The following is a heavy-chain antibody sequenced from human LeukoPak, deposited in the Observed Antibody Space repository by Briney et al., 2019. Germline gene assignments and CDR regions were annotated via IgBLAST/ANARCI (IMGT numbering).Heavy chain of an antibody. CDR3: ARDMGAPDYGSYSVDY. CDR1: GGSVSSGSYY. Sequence: SETLSLTCTVSGGSVSSGSYYWSWIRQPPGRGLEWIAYIHYSGIAAYNPSLRSRVTISRDMSTNQFSLKMTSVTAADTAVYFCARDMGAPDYGSYSVDYWGQGTLVTVSS. J-gene: IGHJ4*02. V-gene: IGHV4-61*01. CDR2: IHYSGIA. D-gene: IGHD4-23*01.